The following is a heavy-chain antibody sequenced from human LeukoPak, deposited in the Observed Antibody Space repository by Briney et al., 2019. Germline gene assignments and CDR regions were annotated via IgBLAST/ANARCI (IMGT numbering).Heavy chain of an antibody. Sequence: GGSLRLSCAASGFTFSRFWMSWVRQAPGKGLEWVANINQDGSEKYYVDSVKGRFTISRDNAKNSLYLQMNSLRAEDTAVYYCARALGSYFPSDNDYWGQGTLVTVSS. CDR2: INQDGSEK. V-gene: IGHV3-7*01. CDR3: ARALGSYFPSDNDY. CDR1: GFTFSRFW. J-gene: IGHJ4*02. D-gene: IGHD1-26*01.